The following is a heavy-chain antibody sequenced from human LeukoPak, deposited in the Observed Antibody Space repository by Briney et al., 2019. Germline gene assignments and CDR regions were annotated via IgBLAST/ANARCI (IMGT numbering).Heavy chain of an antibody. Sequence: ASVKVSCKASGYTFTGYYMHWVRQAPGQGLEWMGWINPNSGGTNYAQKFQGRVTMTRDTSISTAYMELSRLRSDDTTVYYCARDFILGATCFDYWGQGTLVTVSS. CDR3: ARDFILGATCFDY. V-gene: IGHV1-2*02. CDR2: INPNSGGT. D-gene: IGHD1-26*01. J-gene: IGHJ4*02. CDR1: GYTFTGYY.